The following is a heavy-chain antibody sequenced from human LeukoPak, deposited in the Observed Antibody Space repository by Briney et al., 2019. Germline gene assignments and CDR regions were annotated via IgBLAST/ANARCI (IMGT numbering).Heavy chain of an antibody. CDR3: ARERIAVAGDAFDI. CDR2: INPNSGGT. CDR1: GYTFTGYY. J-gene: IGHJ3*02. Sequence: ASVKVSCKASGYTFTGYYMHWVRQAPGQGLEWMGWINPNSGGTNYAQKFQGRVTMTRDMSTSTVYMELSSLRSEDTAVYYCARERIAVAGDAFDIWGQGTMVTVSS. D-gene: IGHD6-19*01. V-gene: IGHV1-2*02.